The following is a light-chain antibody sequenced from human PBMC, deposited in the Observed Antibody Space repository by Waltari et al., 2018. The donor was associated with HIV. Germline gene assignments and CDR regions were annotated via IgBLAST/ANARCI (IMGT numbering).Light chain of an antibody. Sequence: QSALTQPASVSGSPGQSITISCTGTSSHMGANHYVSWSQQHPGKPPKLIIYDVTTRPSGVSNRFSGSKSGNTASLTISWLHAEDEADYHCCSYAGSESSEVFGGGTKLTVL. CDR3: CSYAGSESSEV. CDR1: SSHMGANHY. V-gene: IGLV2-23*02. J-gene: IGLJ2*01. CDR2: DVT.